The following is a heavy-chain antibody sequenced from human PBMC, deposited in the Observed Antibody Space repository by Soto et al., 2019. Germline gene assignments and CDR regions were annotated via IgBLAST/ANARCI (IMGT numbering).Heavy chain of an antibody. D-gene: IGHD6-19*01. CDR3: ARSLGWRDAFDI. Sequence: EVQLVESGGGLVQPGGSLRLSCAASGFTFTSYWMSWVRQAPGKGLEWVANIKEDGSDNYYVDSVKGRFTISRDNAENSLYLQMNSLRVEDTAVYYCARSLGWRDAFDIWGQGTMVTVSS. CDR1: GFTFTSYW. V-gene: IGHV3-7*01. J-gene: IGHJ3*02. CDR2: IKEDGSDN.